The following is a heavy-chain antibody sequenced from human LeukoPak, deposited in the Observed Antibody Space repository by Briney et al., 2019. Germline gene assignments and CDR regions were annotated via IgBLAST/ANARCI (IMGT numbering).Heavy chain of an antibody. CDR3: AKSSYYDASGYYREYYFDS. D-gene: IGHD3-22*01. CDR2: ISGSGGST. CDR1: GFGFSNYA. Sequence: PGGSLRLSCVPSGFGFSNYAMSWVRQAPGKGLEWVSSISGSGGSTHYVDSVKGRFTISRDKTKNTLYLQMNSLRAEDTAVYYCAKSSYYDASGYYREYYFDSWGQGTLVTVSS. J-gene: IGHJ4*02. V-gene: IGHV3-23*01.